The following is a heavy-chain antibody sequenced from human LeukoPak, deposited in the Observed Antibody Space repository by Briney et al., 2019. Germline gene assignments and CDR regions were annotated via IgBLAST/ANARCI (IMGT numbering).Heavy chain of an antibody. CDR1: GFTFSSYA. D-gene: IGHD1-14*01. CDR3: AKATGYLL. J-gene: IGHJ4*02. V-gene: IGHV3-23*01. Sequence: GRSLRLSCAASGFTFSSYAMSWLRQAPGKGLEWVSTIGNSGGSTYYADSVKGRFTIARDDSENTLFLQMNSLRAEDTAVYYCAKATGYLLWGQGTLVTVSS. CDR2: IGNSGGST.